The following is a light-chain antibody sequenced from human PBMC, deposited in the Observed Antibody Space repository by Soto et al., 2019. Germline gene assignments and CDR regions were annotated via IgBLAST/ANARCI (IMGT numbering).Light chain of an antibody. V-gene: IGKV1-8*01. CDR1: QDISSY. CDR3: QQYYSYPPIT. Sequence: AIRMTQSPSSLSASTGDRVNITCRASQDISSYLAWYQQKPGKAPKLLIYAASTLQSGVPSRFSGSGSGTDFTLTISCLQSEDFATYYCQQYYSYPPITFGQGTRLEIK. CDR2: AAS. J-gene: IGKJ5*01.